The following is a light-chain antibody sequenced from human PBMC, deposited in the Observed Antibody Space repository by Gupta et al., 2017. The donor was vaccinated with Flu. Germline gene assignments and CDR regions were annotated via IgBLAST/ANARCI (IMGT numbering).Light chain of an antibody. CDR1: HSVSRN. CDR3: QQYNNWPPYC. J-gene: IGKJ2*03. V-gene: IGKV3-15*01. CDR2: GAS. Sequence: EIVRTQSRDTVSVCAGERATPSCRASHSVSRNLAWYQQKPGQAPRRLLYGASTRDTGIPARFSGSGSGTEFTLTISSRQSEEFAVYYCQQYNNWPPYCFGQGTKLEIK.